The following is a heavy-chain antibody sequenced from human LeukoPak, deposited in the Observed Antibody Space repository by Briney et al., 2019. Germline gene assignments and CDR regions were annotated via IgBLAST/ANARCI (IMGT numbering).Heavy chain of an antibody. D-gene: IGHD6-19*01. CDR3: ARDPSGYYYGMDV. CDR1: GGTFSSYA. V-gene: IGHV1-69*04. Sequence: RASVKVSCKASGGTFSSYAISWVRQAPGQGLEWMGRIIPILGIANYAQKFQGRVTITADKSTSTAYMELSSLRSEDTAVYYCARDPSGYYYGMDVWGQGTTVTVSS. J-gene: IGHJ6*02. CDR2: IIPILGIA.